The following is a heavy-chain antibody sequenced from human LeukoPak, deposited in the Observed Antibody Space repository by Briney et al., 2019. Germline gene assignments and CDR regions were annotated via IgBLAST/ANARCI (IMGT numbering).Heavy chain of an antibody. CDR1: GGSFSGHY. J-gene: IGHJ4*02. V-gene: IGHV4-34*01. CDR3: ASGQYYDLWSGYYVD. CDR2: INHSGST. D-gene: IGHD3-3*01. Sequence: SETLSITCAVYGGSFSGHYWSWIRQPPGKGLEWIGEINHSGSTNYNPSLESRVTISVDTSKNHFSLKLSSVTAADTAVYYCASGQYYDLWSGYYVDWGQGTLVTVSA.